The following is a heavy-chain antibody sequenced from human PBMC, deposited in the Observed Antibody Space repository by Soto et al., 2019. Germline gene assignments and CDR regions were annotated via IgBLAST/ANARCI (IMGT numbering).Heavy chain of an antibody. J-gene: IGHJ4*02. CDR1: GFTFSSYA. CDR3: AKDVVVVPAAHFDY. CDR2: ISGSGGST. D-gene: IGHD2-2*01. V-gene: IGHV3-23*01. Sequence: RRLSCAASGFTFSSYAMSWVRQAPGKGLEWVSAISGSGGSTYYADSVKGRFTISRDNSKNTLYLQMNSLRAEDTAVYYCAKDVVVVPAAHFDYWGQGTLVTVSS.